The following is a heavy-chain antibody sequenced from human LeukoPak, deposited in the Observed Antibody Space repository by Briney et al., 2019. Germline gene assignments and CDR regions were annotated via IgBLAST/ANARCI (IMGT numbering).Heavy chain of an antibody. CDR2: IYYSGST. J-gene: IGHJ4*02. V-gene: IGHV4-39*02. CDR1: GGSISSSSYY. D-gene: IGHD1-26*01. Sequence: PSETLSLTCTVSGGSISSSSYYWGWIRQPPGKGLEWIGSIYYSGSTYYNPSLKSRATISVDTSKNQFSLKLSSVTAADTAVYYCAREGGLVGYYFDYWGQGTLVTVSS. CDR3: AREGGLVGYYFDY.